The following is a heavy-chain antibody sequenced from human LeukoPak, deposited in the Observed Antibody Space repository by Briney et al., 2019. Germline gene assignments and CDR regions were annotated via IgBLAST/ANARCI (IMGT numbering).Heavy chain of an antibody. J-gene: IGHJ4*02. Sequence: PSETLSLTCTVPGGSISSYYWSWIRQPPGKRLEWIGYIYYSGSTTYNPSLTSRVTISVATSKNQFPLKLSSVTAADTAVYYCAVSTNSYGLDYWGQGTLVTVSS. D-gene: IGHD5-18*01. CDR1: GGSISSYY. CDR3: AVSTNSYGLDY. CDR2: IYYSGST. V-gene: IGHV4-59*01.